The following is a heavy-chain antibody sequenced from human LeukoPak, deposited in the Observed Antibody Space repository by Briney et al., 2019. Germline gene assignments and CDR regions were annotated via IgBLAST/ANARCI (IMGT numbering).Heavy chain of an antibody. CDR1: GYTFTGYY. J-gene: IGHJ4*02. V-gene: IGHV1-2*06. Sequence: ASVKVSCKASGYTFTGYYMHWVRQAPGQGPEWMGRINPNSGGTNYAQKFQGRVTMTRDTSISTAYMELSRLRSEDTAVYYCARDCSSTSCLLYWGQGTLVTVSS. CDR3: ARDCSSTSCLLY. CDR2: INPNSGGT. D-gene: IGHD2-2*01.